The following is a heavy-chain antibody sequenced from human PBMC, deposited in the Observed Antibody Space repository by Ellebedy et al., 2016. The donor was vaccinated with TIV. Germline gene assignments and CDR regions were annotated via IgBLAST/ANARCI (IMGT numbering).Heavy chain of an antibody. Sequence: MPSETLSLTCTVSGDSSTSGRYYWGWLRQPPGKGLEWIGSIHYSGRSYYNPSLKSRVTISVDPPTSQFSLKLTSVTAADTATYYCADARGFSGYDSAPWFDPWGQGTLVTVSS. V-gene: IGHV4-39*01. CDR1: GDSSTSGRYY. D-gene: IGHD5-12*01. CDR3: ADARGFSGYDSAPWFDP. CDR2: IHYSGRS. J-gene: IGHJ5*02.